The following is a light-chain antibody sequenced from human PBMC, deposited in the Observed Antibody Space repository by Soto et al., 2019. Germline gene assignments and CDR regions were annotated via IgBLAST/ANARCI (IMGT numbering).Light chain of an antibody. CDR3: STYINSITFVI. J-gene: IGLJ2*01. V-gene: IGLV2-14*01. CDR1: SSDVGAYNY. Sequence: QSALTQPASVSGSRGQSITISCTGTSSDVGAYNYISWYQQHPGKAPKLMIYEVSNRPSGVSTRFSGSKSGNTASLTISGLQAEDEGDYYCSTYINSITFVIFGGGTKLTVL. CDR2: EVS.